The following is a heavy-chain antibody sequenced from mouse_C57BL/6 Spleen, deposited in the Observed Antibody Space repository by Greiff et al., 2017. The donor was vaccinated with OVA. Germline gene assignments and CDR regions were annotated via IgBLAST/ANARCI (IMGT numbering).Heavy chain of an antibody. CDR3: TRSGNDPDY. Sequence: SGAELVRPGASVTLSCKASGYTFTDYEMHWVKQTPVHGLEWIGAIDPETGGTAYNQKFKGKAILTADKSSSTAYMELRSLTSEDSAVYYCTRSGNDPDYWGQGTTLTVSS. D-gene: IGHD2-12*01. J-gene: IGHJ2*01. CDR1: GYTFTDYE. CDR2: IDPETGGT. V-gene: IGHV1-15*01.